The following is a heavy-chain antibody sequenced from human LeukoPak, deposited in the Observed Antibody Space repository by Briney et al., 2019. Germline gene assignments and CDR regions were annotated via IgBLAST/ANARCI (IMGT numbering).Heavy chain of an antibody. Sequence: GGSLRLSCAASGFTFDDYGMSWVRQAPGKGLEWVSGINWKGSSTGYADSVKGRFTISRDNSKNTLYLQMNSLRAEDTAVYYCAREWLRTDYYYGMDIWGQGTTVTVSS. CDR1: GFTFDDYG. CDR2: INWKGSST. V-gene: IGHV3-20*04. J-gene: IGHJ6*02. CDR3: AREWLRTDYYYGMDI. D-gene: IGHD5-12*01.